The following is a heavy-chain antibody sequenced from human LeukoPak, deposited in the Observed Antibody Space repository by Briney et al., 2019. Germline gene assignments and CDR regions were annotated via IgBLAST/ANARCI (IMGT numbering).Heavy chain of an antibody. Sequence: KASETLSLTCTVSGDSITNYYWSWIRQPPGKGLEWIGYIYYNERTNYNPSLMSRVTISVDTSKNHFSLNLNSVTPADTAIYYCARSPQYFDRLLVGDSRYYFDSWGQGTLVTVSS. J-gene: IGHJ4*02. D-gene: IGHD3-9*01. CDR3: ARSPQYFDRLLVGDSRYYFDS. CDR1: GDSITNYY. CDR2: IYYNERT. V-gene: IGHV4-59*01.